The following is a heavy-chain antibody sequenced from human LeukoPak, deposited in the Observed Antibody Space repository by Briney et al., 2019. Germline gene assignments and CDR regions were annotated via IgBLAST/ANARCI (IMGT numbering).Heavy chain of an antibody. CDR2: VIGSVGST. Sequence: GGSLRLSCAASGFTFASYAMSWVRQTPGKGLEWVSVVIGSVGSTDYADSVKGRFTISRDNSKNTPYLQMNSLRVDDTAVYYCARTIAQYSNTWLYYYYGLDVWGQGTTVTVSS. D-gene: IGHD1-7*01. J-gene: IGHJ6*02. CDR3: ARTIAQYSNTWLYYYYGLDV. CDR1: GFTFASYA. V-gene: IGHV3-23*01.